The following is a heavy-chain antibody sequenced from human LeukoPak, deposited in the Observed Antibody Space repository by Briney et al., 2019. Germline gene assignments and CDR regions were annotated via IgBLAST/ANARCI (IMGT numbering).Heavy chain of an antibody. Sequence: GGSLRLSCAASGFTFSSYSMNWVRQAPGKGLEWVSYISSSSTIYYADSVKGRFTISRDNAKNSLYLQMNSLRAEDTAVYYCARDHTAMDYWGQGTLVTVSS. CDR2: ISSSSTI. J-gene: IGHJ4*02. CDR3: ARDHTAMDY. V-gene: IGHV3-48*04. D-gene: IGHD5-18*01. CDR1: GFTFSSYS.